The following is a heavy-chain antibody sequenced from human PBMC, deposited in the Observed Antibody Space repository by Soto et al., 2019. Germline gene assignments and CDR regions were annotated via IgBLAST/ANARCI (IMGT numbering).Heavy chain of an antibody. CDR1: GGTFNTYT. D-gene: IGHD2-2*01. Sequence: QVHRVQSGAEVKTPGSSVKVSCKAAGGTFNTYTLIWVRQAPGHGLEWMGRIIPMLTVTNSAQKFQGRVTLTADKSTGTAFMELTSLRSDDTAIYYCSIGSWSAETFDIWGQGTMVTVSS. J-gene: IGHJ3*02. CDR3: SIGSWSAETFDI. CDR2: IIPMLTVT. V-gene: IGHV1-69*02.